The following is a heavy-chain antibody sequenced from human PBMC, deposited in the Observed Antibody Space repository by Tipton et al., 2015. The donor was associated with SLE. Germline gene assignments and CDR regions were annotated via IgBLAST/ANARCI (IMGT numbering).Heavy chain of an antibody. V-gene: IGHV1-69*05. D-gene: IGHD2-15*01. CDR3: ATGEWVAATLRYYYGMDV. CDR1: GGTFSSYA. CDR2: IIPILGIA. J-gene: IGHJ6*02. Sequence: QSGAEVKKPGSSVKVSCKASGGTFSSYAISWVRQAPGQGLEWMGGIIPILGIANYAQKFQGIVTITTDESKSSAYMELSSLRSEDAAVYYCATGEWVAATLRYYYGMDVWGQGTTVTVPS.